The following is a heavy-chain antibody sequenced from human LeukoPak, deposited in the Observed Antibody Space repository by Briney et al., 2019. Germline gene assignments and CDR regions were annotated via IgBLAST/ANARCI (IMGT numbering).Heavy chain of an antibody. D-gene: IGHD6-13*01. CDR1: GFTFSSYA. V-gene: IGHV3-23*01. CDR3: AKRVPYSSSWYYFDF. J-gene: IGHJ4*02. CDR2: ISGGGGST. Sequence: TGGPLRLSCAACGFTFSSYAMSWVRQAPGEGLEGVSAISGGGGSTYYAASVKGRFTISRDNYKNTLYLQMNGLRAEDTAVYYCAKRVPYSSSWYYFDFWGQGTLVTVSS.